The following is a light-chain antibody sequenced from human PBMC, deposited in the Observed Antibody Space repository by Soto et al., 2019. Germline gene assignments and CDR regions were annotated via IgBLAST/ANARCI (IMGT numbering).Light chain of an antibody. J-gene: IGKJ1*01. CDR1: QSISSW. V-gene: IGKV1-5*01. CDR2: DAS. CDR3: QQYNSYSGT. Sequence: IQMTQAPSTLSASLGDRVKITCRASQSISSWLAWYQQKPGKAPKLLIYDASSLESGVPSRFSGSGSGTEFTLTISSLQPDDFATYYCQQYNSYSGTFGQGTKVDI.